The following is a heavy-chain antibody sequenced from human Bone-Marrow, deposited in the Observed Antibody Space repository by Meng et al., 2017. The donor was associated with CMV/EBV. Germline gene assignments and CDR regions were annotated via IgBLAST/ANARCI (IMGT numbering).Heavy chain of an antibody. D-gene: IGHD6-13*01. CDR2: INHSGST. J-gene: IGHJ4*02. V-gene: IGHV4-34*01. Sequence: ETLSLTCAVYGGSFSGYYWSWIRQPPGKGLEWIGEINHSGSTNYNPSLKSRVTISVDTSKNQFSLKLSSVTAADTAVYYCASITGYSSSWYGGFDYWGQGTLVTFSS. CDR1: GGSFSGYY. CDR3: ASITGYSSSWYGGFDY.